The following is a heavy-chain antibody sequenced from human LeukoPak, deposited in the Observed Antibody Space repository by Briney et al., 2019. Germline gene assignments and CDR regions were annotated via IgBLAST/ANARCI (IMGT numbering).Heavy chain of an antibody. CDR1: GFTFSSYW. J-gene: IGHJ3*02. Sequence: GGSLRLSCAASGFTFSSYWMHWVRQAPGKGLVWVSRINSDGSSTSYADSVKGRFTISRDNAKNTLYLQMNSLRAEDTAVYYCARYDSGYDAFDIWGQGTMVTVSS. D-gene: IGHD5-12*01. CDR3: ARYDSGYDAFDI. V-gene: IGHV3-74*01. CDR2: INSDGSST.